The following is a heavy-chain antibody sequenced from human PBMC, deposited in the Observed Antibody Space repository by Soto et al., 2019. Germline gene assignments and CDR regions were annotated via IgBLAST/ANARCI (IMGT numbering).Heavy chain of an antibody. J-gene: IGHJ5*02. Sequence: SETLSLTCTVSGAPISGFYWSWIRKSAGKGLEWIGRIYATGTTDYNPSLKSRVMMSVDTSKKQLSLKLRSVTAADTAVYYCVRDGTKTLRDWFDPWGQGISVTVSS. CDR1: GAPISGFY. D-gene: IGHD1-1*01. V-gene: IGHV4-4*07. CDR3: VRDGTKTLRDWFDP. CDR2: IYATGTT.